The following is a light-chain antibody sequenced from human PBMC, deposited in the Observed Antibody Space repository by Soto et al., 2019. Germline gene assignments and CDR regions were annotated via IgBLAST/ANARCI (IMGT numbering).Light chain of an antibody. CDR3: QQSYGTPYS. CDR1: ESISAY. CDR2: VAS. V-gene: IGKV1-39*01. J-gene: IGKJ2*01. Sequence: DIQMTQSPSSLSASVGDRVTITCRARESISAYLNWYQQRPGKGPKLLIYVASSLRSGVPSMFSGSVSGTDFTLTIDSLQPEDFATYYCQQSYGTPYSFGQWTKREIK.